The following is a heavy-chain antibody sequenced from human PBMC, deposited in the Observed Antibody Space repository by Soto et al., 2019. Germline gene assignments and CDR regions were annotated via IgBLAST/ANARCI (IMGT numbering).Heavy chain of an antibody. CDR3: ARKDKSGYFNWFDP. V-gene: IGHV5-51*01. D-gene: IGHD3-22*01. CDR2: IYPADSDV. J-gene: IGHJ5*02. CDR1: GYTFSTYW. Sequence: ESLKISFEGYGYTFSTYWIGWVRQMPGKGLEWLGLIYPADSDVRYSPSFQGHVTISADESISTAYLQWASLKASDAAIYYCARKDKSGYFNWFDPRGQGTLVTVSP.